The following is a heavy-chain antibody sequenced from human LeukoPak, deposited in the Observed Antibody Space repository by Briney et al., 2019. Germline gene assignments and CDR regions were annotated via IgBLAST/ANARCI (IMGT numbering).Heavy chain of an antibody. D-gene: IGHD6-6*01. CDR3: ARARSSCPDY. Sequence: SETLSLTCTVSGYSINSGYYWSWIRQPPGKRLEWIGSIYYSGSTYSNPTLKSRLTISVDTSKNQISLNLTSVTAADAAVYYCARARSSCPDYWGQGTLVTVSS. J-gene: IGHJ4*02. CDR2: IYYSGST. CDR1: GYSINSGYY. V-gene: IGHV4-38-2*02.